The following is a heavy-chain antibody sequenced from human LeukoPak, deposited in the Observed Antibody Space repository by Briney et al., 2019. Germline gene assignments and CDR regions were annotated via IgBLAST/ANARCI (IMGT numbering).Heavy chain of an antibody. CDR2: IYAGGAT. V-gene: IGHV3-53*01. D-gene: IGHD3-10*01. CDR1: GFTVSSNY. CDR3: AREGGDSMIQGVIAD. Sequence: GESLRLSCSASGFTVSSNYMSWVRQAPGKGPEWVSVIYAGGATAYADSVKGRFIISRDNSKNTLYLQMNSLRAEDTALYYCAREGGDSMIQGVIADWGQGTLVTVSS. J-gene: IGHJ4*02.